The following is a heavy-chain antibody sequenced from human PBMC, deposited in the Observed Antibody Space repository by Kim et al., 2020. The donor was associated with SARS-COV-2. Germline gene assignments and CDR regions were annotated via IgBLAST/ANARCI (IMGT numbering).Heavy chain of an antibody. Sequence: GESLKISCKGSGYSFTSYWISWVRQMPGKGLEWMGRIDPSDSYTNYSPSFQGHVTISADKSISTAYLQWSSLKASDTAMYYCARQGWVGATPANYYYGMDVWGQGTTVTVSS. J-gene: IGHJ6*02. CDR3: ARQGWVGATPANYYYGMDV. CDR2: IDPSDSYT. CDR1: GYSFTSYW. V-gene: IGHV5-10-1*01. D-gene: IGHD1-26*01.